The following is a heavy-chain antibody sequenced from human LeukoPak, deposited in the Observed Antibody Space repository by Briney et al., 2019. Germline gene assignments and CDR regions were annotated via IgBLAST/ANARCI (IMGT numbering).Heavy chain of an antibody. CDR1: GFTFDDYA. J-gene: IGHJ4*02. Sequence: GGSLRLSCAASGFTFDDYAMPWVRQAPGKGLEWVSGISWNSGSIGYADSVKGRFTISRDNAKNSLYLQMNSLRAEDTALYYCAKGRRSSSRSFDYWGQGTLVTVSS. V-gene: IGHV3-9*01. CDR3: AKGRRSSSRSFDY. D-gene: IGHD6-6*01. CDR2: ISWNSGSI.